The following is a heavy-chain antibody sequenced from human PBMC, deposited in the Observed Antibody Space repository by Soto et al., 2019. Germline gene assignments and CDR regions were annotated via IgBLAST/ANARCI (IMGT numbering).Heavy chain of an antibody. Sequence: PSETLSLTCTVSGGSVSSGSYYWSWIRQPPGKGLEWIGEINYSGSTHYNPSLKSRVTMSVDTSKNQFSLRLSSVTAADTAIYYCATRITVFGLLIPPFDPWGQGTQVTVSS. CDR2: INYSGST. CDR3: ATRITVFGLLIPPFDP. J-gene: IGHJ5*02. V-gene: IGHV4-61*01. CDR1: GGSVSSGSYY. D-gene: IGHD3-3*01.